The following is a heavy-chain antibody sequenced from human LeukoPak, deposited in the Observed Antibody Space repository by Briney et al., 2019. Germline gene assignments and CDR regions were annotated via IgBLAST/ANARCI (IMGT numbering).Heavy chain of an antibody. J-gene: IGHJ6*02. V-gene: IGHV4-34*01. CDR1: GRSFSGYY. D-gene: IGHD5-18*01. Sequence: PWESLSLTCAVYGRSFSGYYWSWIRQPPGKGLEWIGEIHHSSSTNYNPSLKSRVTISVDTSKSQCSLKLSSVTAADTAVYYCARGYCYGYPNYYYYYGMDVWGQGTTVTVS. CDR2: IHHSSST. CDR3: ARGYCYGYPNYYYYYGMDV.